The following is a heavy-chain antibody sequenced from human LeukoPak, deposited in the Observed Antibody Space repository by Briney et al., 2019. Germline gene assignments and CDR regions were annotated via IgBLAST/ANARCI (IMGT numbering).Heavy chain of an antibody. CDR3: AREGSSGWHYYYYYMDV. J-gene: IGHJ6*03. V-gene: IGHV4-4*07. Sequence: SETLSLTCTVSGGSISSYYWSWLRQPAGKGLEWIGRIYTSGSTNYNPSLKSRVTMSVDTSKNQFSLKLSSVTAADTAVYCCAREGSSGWHYYYYYMDVLVKGTTVTVSS. CDR2: IYTSGST. D-gene: IGHD6-19*01. CDR1: GGSISSYY.